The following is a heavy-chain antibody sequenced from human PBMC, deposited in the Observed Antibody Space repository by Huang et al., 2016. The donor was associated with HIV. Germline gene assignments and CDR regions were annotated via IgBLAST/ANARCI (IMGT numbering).Heavy chain of an antibody. CDR1: GGTVSRNT. J-gene: IGHJ6*02. D-gene: IGHD1-7*01. CDR3: ARDRGITGTAGYGMDV. CDR2: IIPLFGTA. V-gene: IGHV1-69*01. Sequence: VQMVQSGTEVKKPGSSVKVYCKASGGTVSRNTINWVRQAPGQGLEWRGGIIPLFGTANDEQRLQGRITITADESTTTAYLEVSSLRSEDTAVYFCARDRGITGTAGYGMDVWGQGTTVTVSS.